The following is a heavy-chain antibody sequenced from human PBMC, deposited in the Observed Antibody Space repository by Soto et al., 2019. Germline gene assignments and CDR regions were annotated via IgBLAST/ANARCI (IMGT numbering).Heavy chain of an antibody. J-gene: IGHJ6*02. CDR1: GGSISSSNW. CDR3: ARGSYCSSTSCPYYYYYGMDV. CDR2: IYHSGST. Sequence: QVQLQESGPGLVKPSGTLSLTCAVSGGSISSSNWWSWVRQPPGKGLEGIGEIYHSGSTNYNPSLKSRYTISVDKTTNQFSLKLSSVTAADTAVYYCARGSYCSSTSCPYYYYYGMDVWGQGTTVTVSS. D-gene: IGHD2-2*01. V-gene: IGHV4-4*02.